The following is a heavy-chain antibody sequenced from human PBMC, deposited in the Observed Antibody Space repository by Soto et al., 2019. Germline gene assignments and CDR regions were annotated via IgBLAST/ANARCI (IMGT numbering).Heavy chain of an antibody. J-gene: IGHJ4*02. Sequence: SETLSLTCTVSGDSISSYYWSWIRQPPGKGLEWIGYIYYSGSTNYNPSLKSRVTISIDTSKNQFSLKLSSVTAADTAVYYCARSNGTYEDYWSQGTLLTVSS. V-gene: IGHV4-59*01. CDR1: GDSISSYY. CDR3: ARSNGTYEDY. CDR2: IYYSGST. D-gene: IGHD5-12*01.